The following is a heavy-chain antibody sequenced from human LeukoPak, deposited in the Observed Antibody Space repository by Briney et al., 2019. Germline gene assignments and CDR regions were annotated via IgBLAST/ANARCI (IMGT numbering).Heavy chain of an antibody. CDR3: ARKDGCGSGSYCGLDY. V-gene: IGHV4-34*01. CDR2: INHSGST. J-gene: IGHJ4*02. CDR1: GGSFSGYY. Sequence: PSETLSLTCAVYGGSFSGYYWSWIRQPPGKGLEWIGDINHSGSTNYNPSLKSRVTISVDTSKNQFSLKLSSVTAADTAVYYCARKDGCGSGSYCGLDYWGQGTLVTVSS. D-gene: IGHD3-10*01.